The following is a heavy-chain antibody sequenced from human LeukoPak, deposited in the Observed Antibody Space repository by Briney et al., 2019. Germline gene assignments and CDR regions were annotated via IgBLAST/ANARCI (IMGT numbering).Heavy chain of an antibody. CDR2: ISTDGGSP. J-gene: IGHJ4*02. Sequence: GGSLRLSCAASGFTFSSYAMHWFRQAPGKGLEYVSAISTDGGSPYYANSVKGRFTISRDNSKNTLYLQMGSLRAEDMAVYYCARWSSTSCYDYWGQGTLVTVSS. CDR3: ARWSSTSCYDY. D-gene: IGHD2-2*01. CDR1: GFTFSSYA. V-gene: IGHV3-64*01.